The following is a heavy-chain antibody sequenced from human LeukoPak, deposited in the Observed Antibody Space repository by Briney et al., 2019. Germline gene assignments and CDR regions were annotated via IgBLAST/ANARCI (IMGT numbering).Heavy chain of an antibody. J-gene: IGHJ3*02. D-gene: IGHD5-24*01. Sequence: GGSLRLSCAASGFTFSSYWMQWVRQAPGKGLVWVSRINSDGSSIKSADSVKGRFTISRDNAKNTLYLQMNSLRAEDTAVYYCARGTAWRNGYETHAFDIWGQGTMVTVSS. V-gene: IGHV3-74*03. CDR2: INSDGSSI. CDR1: GFTFSSYW. CDR3: ARGTAWRNGYETHAFDI.